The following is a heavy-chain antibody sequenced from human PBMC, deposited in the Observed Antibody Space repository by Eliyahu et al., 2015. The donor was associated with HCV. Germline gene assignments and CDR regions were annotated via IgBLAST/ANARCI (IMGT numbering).Heavy chain of an antibody. CDR3: ARGVVPAAIGDY. V-gene: IGHV3-48*03. CDR1: GFTFSSYE. J-gene: IGHJ4*02. Sequence: EVQLVESGGGLVQPGGSLRLSCAASGFTFSSYEMNWVRQAPGKGLEWVSYISSSGSTIYYADSVKGRFTISRDNAKNSLYLQMNSLRAEDTAVYYCARGVVPAAIGDYWGQGTLVTVSS. D-gene: IGHD2-2*01. CDR2: ISSSGSTI.